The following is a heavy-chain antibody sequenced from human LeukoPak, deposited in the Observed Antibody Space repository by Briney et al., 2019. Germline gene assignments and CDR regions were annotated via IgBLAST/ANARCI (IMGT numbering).Heavy chain of an antibody. D-gene: IGHD6-13*01. J-gene: IGHJ5*02. CDR3: ARDRIAAANWFDP. Sequence: GGSLRLSCAASGFTFSSYGMSWVRQAPGKGLEWVSAISGSDGSTYYADSVKGRFTISRDNAKNSLYLQMNSLRAEDTAVYYCARDRIAAANWFDPWGQGTLVTVSS. CDR2: ISGSDGST. V-gene: IGHV3-23*01. CDR1: GFTFSSYG.